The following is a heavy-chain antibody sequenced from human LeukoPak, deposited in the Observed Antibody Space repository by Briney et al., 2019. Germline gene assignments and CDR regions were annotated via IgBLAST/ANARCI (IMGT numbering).Heavy chain of an antibody. J-gene: IGHJ6*03. D-gene: IGHD3-10*01. CDR1: GYTFTSYY. CDR2: INPSGGSK. Sequence: ASVKVSCKASGYTFTSYYIHWVRQAPGPGLEWMGLINPSGGSKKYAQKFQGRVTMTRDTSTSTVYMELSSLRSEDTAVYYCARGPSITMVRGGQWYYYMDVWGKGTTVTISS. CDR3: ARGPSITMVRGGQWYYYMDV. V-gene: IGHV1-46*01.